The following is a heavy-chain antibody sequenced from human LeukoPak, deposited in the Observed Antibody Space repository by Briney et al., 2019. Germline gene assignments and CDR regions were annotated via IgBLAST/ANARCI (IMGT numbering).Heavy chain of an antibody. Sequence: PGGSLRLSCAASGFTFNSYAMHWVRQAPGRGLEWVAVISYDGSNKYYADSVKGRFTISRDNSKNTLYLQMNSLRAEDTAVYYCAKDYYDFWSGYYTGTYWGQGTLVTVSS. V-gene: IGHV3-30-3*01. D-gene: IGHD3-3*01. CDR1: GFTFNSYA. CDR2: ISYDGSNK. CDR3: AKDYYDFWSGYYTGTY. J-gene: IGHJ4*02.